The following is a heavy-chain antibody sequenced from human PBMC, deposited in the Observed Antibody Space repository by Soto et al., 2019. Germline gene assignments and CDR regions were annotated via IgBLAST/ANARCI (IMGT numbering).Heavy chain of an antibody. Sequence: EVQLVESGGGLVQPGGSLRLSCAASGFTFSSYSMNWVRQAPGKGLEWVSNIRSSSSTIYYADSVKGRFTISRDNAKNSLYLQMNSLIDEDTDVYYCARDSGGGSPYFHYWGQGTLVTVSS. CDR1: GFTFSSYS. D-gene: IGHD2-15*01. J-gene: IGHJ4*02. V-gene: IGHV3-48*02. CDR2: IRSSSSTI. CDR3: ARDSGGGSPYFHY.